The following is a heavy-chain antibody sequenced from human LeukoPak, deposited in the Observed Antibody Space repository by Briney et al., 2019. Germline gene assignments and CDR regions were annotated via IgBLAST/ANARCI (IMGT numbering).Heavy chain of an antibody. CDR3: AKCGWSTSYYFDY. CDR2: ISSSSSYI. V-gene: IGHV3-21*01. CDR1: GFTFSSYS. D-gene: IGHD6-19*01. Sequence: PGGSLRLSCAASGFTFSSYSMNWVRQAPGKGLEWVSSISSSSSYIYYADSVKGRFTISRDNAKNSLYLQMNSLRAEDTAVYYCAKCGWSTSYYFDYWGQGTLVTVSS. J-gene: IGHJ4*02.